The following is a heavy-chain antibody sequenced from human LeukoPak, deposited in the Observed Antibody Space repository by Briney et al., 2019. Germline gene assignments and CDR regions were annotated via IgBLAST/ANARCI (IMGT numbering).Heavy chain of an antibody. J-gene: IGHJ4*02. Sequence: GASVKVSCKASGYTFTGCYMHWVRQAPGQGLEWMGWINPNSGGTNYAQKFQGRVTMTRDTSISTAYMELSRLRSDDTAVYYCARDGDRVTRSFDYWGQGTLVTVSS. V-gene: IGHV1-2*02. CDR3: ARDGDRVTRSFDY. CDR1: GYTFTGCY. D-gene: IGHD2-21*02. CDR2: INPNSGGT.